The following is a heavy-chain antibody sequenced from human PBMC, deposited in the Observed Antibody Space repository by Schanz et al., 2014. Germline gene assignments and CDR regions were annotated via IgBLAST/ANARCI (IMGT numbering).Heavy chain of an antibody. D-gene: IGHD2-2*02. CDR3: AGTYCSSTSCYTGYYYMDV. CDR1: GATFSSYT. Sequence: QVQLVQSGAEVKKPGSSVKVSCKASGATFSSYTISWVRQAPGQGLEWMGRIIPILGIANYAQNFQGRVTITADKASSAAYMELTSLRSEDTAVYYCAGTYCSSTSCYTGYYYMDVWGKGTTVTVSS. CDR2: IIPILGIA. J-gene: IGHJ6*03. V-gene: IGHV1-69*09.